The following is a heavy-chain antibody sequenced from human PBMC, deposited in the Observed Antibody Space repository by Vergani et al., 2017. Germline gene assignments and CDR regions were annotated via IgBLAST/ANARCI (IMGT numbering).Heavy chain of an antibody. Sequence: QVQLQESGPGLVKPSQTLSLTCTVSGGSISSGGYYWSWIRQHPGKGLEWIGYIYYSGSTYYNPSLKSRVTISVDQSKNQFSLKLSSVTAADTAVYYCARDHVGSGSYYTHSAYYGMDVWGQGTTVTVSS. V-gene: IGHV4-31*03. CDR1: GGSISSGGYY. J-gene: IGHJ6*02. CDR2: IYYSGST. CDR3: ARDHVGSGSYYTHSAYYGMDV. D-gene: IGHD3-10*01.